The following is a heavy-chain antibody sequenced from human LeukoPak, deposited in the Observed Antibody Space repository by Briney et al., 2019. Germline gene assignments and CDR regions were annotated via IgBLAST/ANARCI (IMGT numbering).Heavy chain of an antibody. V-gene: IGHV5-51*01. CDR1: GYSFTSYW. J-gene: IGHJ4*02. Sequence: GESLKISCKGSGYSFTSYWIGWARQMPGKGLKWMAIIYPGDSDTRYSPSFQGQVTISADKSISTAYLQWSSLKASDTAMYYGARLVEMATILDYWGQGTLVTVSS. CDR3: ARLVEMATILDY. CDR2: IYPGDSDT. D-gene: IGHD5-24*01.